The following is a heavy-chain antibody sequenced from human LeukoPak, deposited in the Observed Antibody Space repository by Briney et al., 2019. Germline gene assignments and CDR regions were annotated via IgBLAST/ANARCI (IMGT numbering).Heavy chain of an antibody. CDR3: ARGYSYGYWFDP. Sequence: ASVKVSCKASGYTFTGYYMHWVRQAPGQGLEWMGRINPNSGGTNYAQKFQGRVTMTRDTSISTAYMELSRLRSDDTAVYYCARGYSYGYWFDPWGQGTLVTVSS. CDR1: GYTFTGYY. CDR2: INPNSGGT. J-gene: IGHJ5*02. D-gene: IGHD5-18*01. V-gene: IGHV1-2*06.